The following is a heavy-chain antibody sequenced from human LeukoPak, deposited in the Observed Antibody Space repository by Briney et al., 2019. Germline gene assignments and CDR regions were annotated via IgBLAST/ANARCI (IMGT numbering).Heavy chain of an antibody. V-gene: IGHV5-51*01. J-gene: IGHJ4*02. D-gene: IGHD6-19*01. CDR2: IYPGDSDT. CDR1: GYSFISYC. CDR3: ARRIAVAGTDYFDY. Sequence: GASLKISCKGSGYSFISYCIGWVRQMPGKGLEWMGIIYPGDSDTSYSPSFQGQVTISADKSISTAYVQRSSLTASDTAVYYCARRIAVAGTDYFDYWGQGTLVAVCS.